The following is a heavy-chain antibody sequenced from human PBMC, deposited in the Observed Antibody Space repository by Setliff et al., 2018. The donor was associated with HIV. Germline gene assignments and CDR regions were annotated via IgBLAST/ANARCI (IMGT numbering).Heavy chain of an antibody. D-gene: IGHD3-3*01. Sequence: SETLSLTCTVSGGSISSHYWSWIRQPPGKGLEWIGLIYYNGGTNYNSSLESRVTISVDKSKNQFSLKIDSVTAADTAVYYCARRPLFGVVIASVAKMEFDYWGQGTLVTVSS. CDR2: IYYNGGT. V-gene: IGHV4-59*11. CDR3: ARRPLFGVVIASVAKMEFDY. CDR1: GGSISSHY. J-gene: IGHJ4*02.